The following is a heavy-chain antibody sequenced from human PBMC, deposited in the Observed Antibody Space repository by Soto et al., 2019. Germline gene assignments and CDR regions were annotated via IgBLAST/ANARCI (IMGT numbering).Heavy chain of an antibody. CDR2: IYPGDSDT. CDR1: GYSFTSYW. J-gene: IGHJ6*02. V-gene: IGHV5-51*01. Sequence: GESLKISCKGAGYSFTSYWIGGVRQMPGKGLEWMGIIYPGDSDTRYSPSFQGQVTISADKSISTAYLQWSSLKASDTAMYYCARLPYCSSTSCYWYGMDVWGQGTTVTVSS. CDR3: ARLPYCSSTSCYWYGMDV. D-gene: IGHD2-2*01.